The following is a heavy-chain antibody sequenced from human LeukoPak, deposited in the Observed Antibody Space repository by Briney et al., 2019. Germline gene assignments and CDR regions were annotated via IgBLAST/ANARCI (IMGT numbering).Heavy chain of an antibody. J-gene: IGHJ4*02. CDR2: IIPIFGTA. CDR1: GGTFSSYV. Sequence: SVKVSCKASGGTFSSYVISWVRQAPGQGLEWMGGIIPIFGTANYAQKFQGRVTITADASTGTAYMELSSLRSEDTAVYYCARALKVQIRDSSAPPRYFDYWGQGTLVTVSS. D-gene: IGHD3-22*01. V-gene: IGHV1-69*13. CDR3: ARALKVQIRDSSAPPRYFDY.